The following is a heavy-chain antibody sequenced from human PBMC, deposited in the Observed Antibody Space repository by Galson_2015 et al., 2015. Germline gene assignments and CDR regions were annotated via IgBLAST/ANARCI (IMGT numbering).Heavy chain of an antibody. Sequence: SVKVSCKASGYTFTTYYMHWVRLAPGQGLEWMGLINPSSGSTSYTQKFQGRVTMSTDTSASTVYMELSSLRSEDTAEYFCARSQMGGPRRYPTDFWGQGTLVTVSS. CDR2: INPSSGST. D-gene: IGHD2-15*01. J-gene: IGHJ4*02. V-gene: IGHV1-46*01. CDR3: ARSQMGGPRRYPTDF. CDR1: GYTFTTYY.